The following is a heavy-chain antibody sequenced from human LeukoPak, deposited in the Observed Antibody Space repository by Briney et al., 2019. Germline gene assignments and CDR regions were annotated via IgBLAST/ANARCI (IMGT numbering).Heavy chain of an antibody. V-gene: IGHV4-34*01. CDR1: GGSFSDHS. CDR2: IHHSGTT. D-gene: IGHD2-21*02. CDR3: ARLGVVTERGVHYHYSMDV. J-gene: IGHJ6*03. Sequence: SETLSLTCGIYGGSFSDHSWNWIRQPPGKGLEWIGEIHHSGTTEYNPSLKSRVTISADRSKNQFSLNLTSVTAADTAVYYCARLGVVTERGVHYHYSMDVWDNGTTVTVSS.